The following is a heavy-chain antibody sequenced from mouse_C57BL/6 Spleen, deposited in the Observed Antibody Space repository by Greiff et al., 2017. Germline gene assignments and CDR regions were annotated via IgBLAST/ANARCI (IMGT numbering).Heavy chain of an antibody. Sequence: QVQLQQPGAELVRPGSSVKLSCKASGYTFTSYWMHWVKQRPIQGLEWIGNIDPSDSETHYNQKFKDKATLTVDKSSRTAYMQLSSLASEDSAVYYCAREGYYAMDYWGQGTSVTVSS. CDR1: GYTFTSYW. CDR2: IDPSDSET. CDR3: AREGYYAMDY. V-gene: IGHV1-52*01. J-gene: IGHJ4*01.